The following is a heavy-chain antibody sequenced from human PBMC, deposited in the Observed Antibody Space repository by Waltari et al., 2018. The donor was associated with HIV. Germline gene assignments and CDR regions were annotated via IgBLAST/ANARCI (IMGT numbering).Heavy chain of an antibody. J-gene: IGHJ4*02. V-gene: IGHV1-2*06. CDR1: GYTLTGYY. CDR3: ARGYASTTLMIYYFDY. D-gene: IGHD2-8*01. CDR2: INPNSGTT. Sequence: QVQLVQAGAEVKKPGASVKVACKASGYTLTGYYTHWVRQAPGQGLQWMGRINPNSGTTNYAQNFQGRVTMTTDTSINTAYMELSRLRSDDTAMYYCARGYASTTLMIYYFDYWGQGTLVTVSS.